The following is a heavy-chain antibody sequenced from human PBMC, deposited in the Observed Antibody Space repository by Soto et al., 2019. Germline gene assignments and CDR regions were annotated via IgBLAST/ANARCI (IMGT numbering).Heavy chain of an antibody. CDR1: GFTFSTYA. J-gene: IGHJ3*02. CDR2: ISASGGST. D-gene: IGHD3-9*01. CDR3: AKDLLRYFDWLNLDPHAFDI. V-gene: IGHV3-23*01. Sequence: PGGSLRLSCAASGFTFSTYAMTWVRQAPGKGLEWVSAISASGGSTYYADSVKGRFTISRDNSKNTLYLQMNSLRAEDTAVYYCAKDLLRYFDWLNLDPHAFDIWGQGTMVTVSS.